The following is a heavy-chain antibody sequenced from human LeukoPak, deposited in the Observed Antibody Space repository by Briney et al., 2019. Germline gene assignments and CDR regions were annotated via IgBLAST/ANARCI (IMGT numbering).Heavy chain of an antibody. CDR3: ALAAMDEYYFDY. J-gene: IGHJ4*02. Sequence: GGSLRLSCAASGFTFSSYGMHWVRQAPGKGLEWVAVIWYDGSNKYYADSVKGRFTISRDNSKNTLYLQMNSLRAEDTAVYYCALAAMDEYYFDYWGQGTLVTVSS. V-gene: IGHV3-33*01. CDR2: IWYDGSNK. D-gene: IGHD2-2*01. CDR1: GFTFSSYG.